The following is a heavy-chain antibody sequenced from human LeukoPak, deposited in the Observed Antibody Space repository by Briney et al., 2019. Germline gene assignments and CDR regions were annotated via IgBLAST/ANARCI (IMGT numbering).Heavy chain of an antibody. CDR3: ARGLLWFGESPDY. CDR1: GYTFTGYY. J-gene: IGHJ4*02. V-gene: IGHV1-2*02. D-gene: IGHD3-10*01. CDR2: INPNSGGT. Sequence: GASVKVSCKASGYTFTGYYMHWVRQAPGQGLECMGWINPNSGGTNYAQKFQGRVTMTRDTTISTAYMELSRLRSDDTAVYYCARGLLWFGESPDYWGQGTLVTVSS.